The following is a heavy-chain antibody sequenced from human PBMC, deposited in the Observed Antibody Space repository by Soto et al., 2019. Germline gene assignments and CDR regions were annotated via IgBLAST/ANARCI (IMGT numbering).Heavy chain of an antibody. D-gene: IGHD2-21*02. V-gene: IGHV1-69*13. CDR3: ASHNFFCGGDCNSSGMDV. CDR1: GGTFSSYA. CDR2: IIPIFGTA. Sequence: GASVKVSCKASGGTFSSYAISWVRQAPGQGLEWMGGIIPIFGTANYAQKFQGRVTITADESTSTAYMELSSLRSEDTAVYYCASHNFFCGGDCNSSGMDVWGQGTTVTVSS. J-gene: IGHJ6*02.